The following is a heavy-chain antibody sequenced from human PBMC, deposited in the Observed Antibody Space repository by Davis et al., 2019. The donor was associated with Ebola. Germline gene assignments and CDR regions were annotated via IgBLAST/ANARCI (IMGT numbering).Heavy chain of an antibody. CDR2: IKQDGSEK. Sequence: GGSLRLSCAASGFTFSSYWMSWVRQAPGKGLEWVANIKQDGSEKYYVDSVKGRFTISRDNAKNSLYLQMNSLRAEDTAVYYCAKHVAIGTRAFDFWGQGTLVTVSS. CDR1: GFTFSSYW. D-gene: IGHD2-8*01. CDR3: AKHVAIGTRAFDF. V-gene: IGHV3-7*01. J-gene: IGHJ4*02.